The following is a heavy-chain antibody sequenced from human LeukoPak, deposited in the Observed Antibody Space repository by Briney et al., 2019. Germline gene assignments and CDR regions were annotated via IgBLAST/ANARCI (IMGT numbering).Heavy chain of an antibody. D-gene: IGHD1-26*01. CDR1: GFSFSSYT. Sequence: GGSLRLSCAASGFSFSSYTMSWVRQAPGKGLEGGSTISGSGGSTSYAGSVKGRFTISRDNSKKPLFLQMNSLKTEDTAVYYCTSLYEVGATTEWNFDYWGQGTLVTVSS. J-gene: IGHJ4*02. CDR3: TSLYEVGATTEWNFDY. V-gene: IGHV3-23*01. CDR2: ISGSGGST.